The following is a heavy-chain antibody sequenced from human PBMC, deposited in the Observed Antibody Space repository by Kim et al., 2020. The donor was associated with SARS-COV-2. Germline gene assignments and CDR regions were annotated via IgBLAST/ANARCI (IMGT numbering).Heavy chain of an antibody. J-gene: IGHJ4*01. CDR1: GGSFSGYY. Sequence: SETLSLTCAVYGGSFSGYYWSWIRQPPGKGLEWIGEINHSGSTNYNPSLKSRVTISVDTSKNQFSLKLSSVTAADTAVYYCARVVGGFSSSSAYFDYWG. V-gene: IGHV4-34*01. CDR2: INHSGST. CDR3: ARVVGGFSSSSAYFDY. D-gene: IGHD6-6*01.